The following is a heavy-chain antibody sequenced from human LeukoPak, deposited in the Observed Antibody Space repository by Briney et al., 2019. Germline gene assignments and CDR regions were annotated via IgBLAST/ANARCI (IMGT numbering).Heavy chain of an antibody. CDR1: GFTFSSYW. V-gene: IGHV3-7*01. CDR3: ARGVVVAPRSAFDI. CDR2: INLDGSEK. J-gene: IGHJ3*02. D-gene: IGHD2-2*01. Sequence: GGSLRLSCAASGFTFSSYWITWVRQAPGKGLEWVANINLDGSEKCYVDSVKGRFTISRDNAKNSLSLQMNSLRVEDTAVYYCARGVVVAPRSAFDIWGQGTMVTVSS.